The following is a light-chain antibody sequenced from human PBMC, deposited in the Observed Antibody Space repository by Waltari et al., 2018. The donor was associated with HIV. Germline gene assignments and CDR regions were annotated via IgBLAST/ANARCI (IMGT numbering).Light chain of an antibody. Sequence: QSALTQPRSVSGSPGQSVTISCTGSNSDVGGYDYVSWYQQHPGKAPKLMIYDVNKGPSGVPDRFSGSKSGITASLTISGLQAEDEAEYYCCSYAGNYNWWLFGGGTKLTVL. CDR1: NSDVGGYDY. V-gene: IGLV2-11*01. CDR3: CSYAGNYNWWL. J-gene: IGLJ3*02. CDR2: DVN.